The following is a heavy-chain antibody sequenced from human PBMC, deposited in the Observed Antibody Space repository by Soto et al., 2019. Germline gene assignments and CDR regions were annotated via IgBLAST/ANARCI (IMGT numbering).Heavy chain of an antibody. CDR3: ARGGYDYVWGSYGHPTGVDYFDY. Sequence: EVPLVESGGGLVQPGGSLRLSCAASGFTVSSNYMSWVRQAPGKGLEWVSVIYSGGSTYYADSVKGRFTISRDNSKNTLYLQMTSLRAEDTAVYYCARGGYDYVWGSYGHPTGVDYFDYWGQGTLVTVSS. CDR1: GFTVSSNY. J-gene: IGHJ4*02. CDR2: IYSGGST. V-gene: IGHV3-66*01. D-gene: IGHD3-16*01.